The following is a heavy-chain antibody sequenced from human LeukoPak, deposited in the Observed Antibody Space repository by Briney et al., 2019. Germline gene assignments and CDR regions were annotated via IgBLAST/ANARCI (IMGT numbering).Heavy chain of an antibody. CDR2: INPNSGGT. CDR3: ARLRDSSSYYFDY. Sequence: ASVKVSCKASGYAFTGYYIHWVRQAPGQGLEWMGWINPNSGGTNYAQTFQGRVTMTRDTSITTAYMELRSLRSDDTAVYYCARLRDSSSYYFDYWGQGTLVTVSS. J-gene: IGHJ4*02. CDR1: GYAFTGYY. V-gene: IGHV1-2*02.